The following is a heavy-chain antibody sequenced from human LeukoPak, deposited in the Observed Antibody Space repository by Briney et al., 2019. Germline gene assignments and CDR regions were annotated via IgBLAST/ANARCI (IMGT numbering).Heavy chain of an antibody. CDR2: LSSRGSVL. CDR3: VRDGSSWGNFDY. Sequence: GGSLRLSCAAWGFTLRTYAMDDVPHAPGEGLEGCSYLSSRGSVLYHADSVKGRFTISRDNAKNSLYLQMNSLRTEDTAVYYCVRDGSSWGNFDYWGQGTLVSVSS. D-gene: IGHD7-27*01. J-gene: IGHJ4*02. CDR1: GFTLRTYA. V-gene: IGHV3-48*01.